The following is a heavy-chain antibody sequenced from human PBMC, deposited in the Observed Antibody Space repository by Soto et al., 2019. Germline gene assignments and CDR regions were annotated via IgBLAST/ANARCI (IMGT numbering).Heavy chain of an antibody. CDR3: ARGAWTTVTTMANNWFDP. CDR1: GCSISISSYY. CDR2: IYYSGST. D-gene: IGHD4-17*01. Sequence: PSWTLSLTCTVSGCSISISSYYWGWIRQPPGKGLEWIGSIYYSGSTYYNPSLKSRVTISVDTSKNQFSLKLSSVTAADTAVYYCARGAWTTVTTMANNWFDPWGQGTLVTVSS. J-gene: IGHJ5*02. V-gene: IGHV4-39*01.